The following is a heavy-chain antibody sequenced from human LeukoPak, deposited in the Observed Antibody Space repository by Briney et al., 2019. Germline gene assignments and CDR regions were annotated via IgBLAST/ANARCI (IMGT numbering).Heavy chain of an antibody. D-gene: IGHD3-16*01. CDR3: TKYYDGHDS. Sequence: GGSLRLSCAASGFTFSNAWMSWVRQAPGKGLEGVGRIKSKTEGGTTDYAAPVKGRFTISRDDSKNTLYLQMNSLKTEDTAVYYCTKYYDGHDSWGQGTLVTVSS. V-gene: IGHV3-15*01. CDR1: GFTFSNAW. CDR2: IKSKTEGGTT. J-gene: IGHJ4*02.